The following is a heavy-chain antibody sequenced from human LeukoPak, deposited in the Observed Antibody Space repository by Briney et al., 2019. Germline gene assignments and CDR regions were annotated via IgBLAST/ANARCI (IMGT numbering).Heavy chain of an antibody. CDR2: IIPIFGTA. Sequence: SVKVSCKASGGTFSSYAISWVRQAPGQGLEWMGGIIPIFGTANYAQKFQGRVTITADESTGTAYMELSSLRSEDTAVYYCARGTLGYCSGGSCYSHYYYGMDVWGQGTTVTVS. CDR1: GGTFSSYA. V-gene: IGHV1-69*13. D-gene: IGHD2-15*01. J-gene: IGHJ6*02. CDR3: ARGTLGYCSGGSCYSHYYYGMDV.